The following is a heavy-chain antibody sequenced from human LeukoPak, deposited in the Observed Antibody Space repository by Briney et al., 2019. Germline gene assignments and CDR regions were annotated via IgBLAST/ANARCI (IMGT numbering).Heavy chain of an antibody. Sequence: GGSLRLSCAASGFTFSSYAMHWVRQAPGKGLEYVSAISSNGGSTYYANSVKGRFTISRDNSKNTLYLQMGSLRAEDMAVYYCARDTAATTPFRYMDVWGKGTPVTVSS. CDR1: GFTFSSYA. V-gene: IGHV3-64*01. D-gene: IGHD1-14*01. J-gene: IGHJ6*03. CDR2: ISSNGGST. CDR3: ARDTAATTPFRYMDV.